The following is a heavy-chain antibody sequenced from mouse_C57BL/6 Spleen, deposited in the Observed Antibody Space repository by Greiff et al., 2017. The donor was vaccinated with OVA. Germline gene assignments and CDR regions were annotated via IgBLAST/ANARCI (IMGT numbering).Heavy chain of an antibody. CDR1: GYTFTSYW. D-gene: IGHD1-1*02. J-gene: IGHJ1*03. Sequence: EVQLQQSGTVLARPGASVKMSCKTSGYTFTSYWMHWVKQRPGQGLEWIGAIYPGNSDTSYNQKFKGKAKLTAVTSASTAYMELSSLTNEDSAVYYCTRGLSWCAYWGTGTTVTVSS. CDR3: TRGLSWCAY. CDR2: IYPGNSDT. V-gene: IGHV1-5*01.